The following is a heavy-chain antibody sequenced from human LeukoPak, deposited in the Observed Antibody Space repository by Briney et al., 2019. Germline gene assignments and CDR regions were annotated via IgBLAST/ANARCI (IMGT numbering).Heavy chain of an antibody. D-gene: IGHD3-22*01. CDR3: ARVGYYDSSGYYYLDY. CDR2: INHSGST. Sequence: SETLSLTCAVYGGFFSGYYWSWIRQPPGKGLEWIGEINHSGSTNYNPSLKSRVTISVDTSNIQCSLKLSSVTAADTAVYYCARVGYYDSSGYYYLDYWGQGTLVTVSS. J-gene: IGHJ4*02. V-gene: IGHV4-34*01. CDR1: GGFFSGYY.